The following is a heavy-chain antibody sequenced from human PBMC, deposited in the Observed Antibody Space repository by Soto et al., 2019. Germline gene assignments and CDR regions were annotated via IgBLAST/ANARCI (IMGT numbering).Heavy chain of an antibody. Sequence: SETLSLTCTVSGGSISSGDYYWSWIRQPPGKGLEWIGYIYYSGSTYYNPSLKSRVTISVDTSKNQFSLKLSSVTAADTAVYYCARYCSGGSCYTNWFDPWGQGTLVTSPQ. CDR2: IYYSGST. J-gene: IGHJ5*02. CDR3: ARYCSGGSCYTNWFDP. D-gene: IGHD2-15*01. V-gene: IGHV4-30-4*01. CDR1: GGSISSGDYY.